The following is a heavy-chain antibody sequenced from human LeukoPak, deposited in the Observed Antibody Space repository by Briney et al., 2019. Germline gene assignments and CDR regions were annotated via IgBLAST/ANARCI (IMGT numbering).Heavy chain of an antibody. CDR2: IYYSGST. D-gene: IGHD5-18*01. CDR3: ARVESGYSYGSFDY. Sequence: SETLSLTCTVSGGSISGYYWSWIRQPPGKGLEWIGYIYYSGSTNYNPSLKSRVTISVDTSENQFSLKLSSVTAADTAVYYCARVESGYSYGSFDYWGQGTLVTVSS. CDR1: GGSISGYY. J-gene: IGHJ4*02. V-gene: IGHV4-59*01.